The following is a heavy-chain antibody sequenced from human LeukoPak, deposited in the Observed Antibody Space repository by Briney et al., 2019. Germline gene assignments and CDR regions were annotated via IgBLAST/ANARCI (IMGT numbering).Heavy chain of an antibody. CDR1: GYSISSGYY. V-gene: IGHV4-38-2*02. CDR3: ARHLKYSYYYYMDV. CDR2: IYHNGAT. D-gene: IGHD3-3*02. Sequence: SETLSLTCIVSGYSISSGYYWGWIRQPPGKGLEWIGSIYHNGATYYNPSLKSRVTISVDTSKNEFSLKLSSVTAADTAVYYCARHLKYSYYYYMDVWGKGTTVTVSS. J-gene: IGHJ6*03.